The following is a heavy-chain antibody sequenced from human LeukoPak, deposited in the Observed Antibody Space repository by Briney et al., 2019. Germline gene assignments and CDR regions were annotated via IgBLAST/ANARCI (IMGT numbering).Heavy chain of an antibody. Sequence: PGRSLRLSCAASGFTFDDYAMHWVRQAPGKGLEWVSLITWDGGSTYYADSVKGRFTISRDNSKNSLYLQMNSLRTEDTALYYCAKGKNTGSYLSHVDYWGQGTLVTVSS. V-gene: IGHV3-43*01. D-gene: IGHD3-10*01. J-gene: IGHJ4*02. CDR3: AKGKNTGSYLSHVDY. CDR1: GFTFDDYA. CDR2: ITWDGGST.